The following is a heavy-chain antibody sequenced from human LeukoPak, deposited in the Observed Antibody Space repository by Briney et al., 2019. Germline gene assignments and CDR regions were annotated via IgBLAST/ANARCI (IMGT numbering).Heavy chain of an antibody. J-gene: IGHJ4*02. CDR2: IRYDGSSK. CDR3: AKEAYSSGWYWLDY. D-gene: IGHD6-19*01. Sequence: GGSLRLSCAASGFTFSSYGMHWVRQAPGKGLEWVAFIRYDGSSKYYADSVKGRFTISRDNSKNTLYLQMNSLRAEDTAVYHCAKEAYSSGWYWLDYWGQGTLVTVSS. CDR1: GFTFSSYG. V-gene: IGHV3-30*02.